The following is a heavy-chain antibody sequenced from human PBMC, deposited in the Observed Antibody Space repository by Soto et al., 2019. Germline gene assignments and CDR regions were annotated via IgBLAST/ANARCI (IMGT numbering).Heavy chain of an antibody. D-gene: IGHD6-13*01. CDR2: INPLPTSGST. CDR1: GYIFTNYY. CDR3: ARDLAAAAY. J-gene: IGHJ4*02. V-gene: IGHV1-46*01. Sequence: QVQLVQSGAEVKKPGASVKVSCKASGYIFTNYYIHWVRQAPGQGLEWMAIINPLPTSGSTNYAQRFQGRVTVTRDTSTRTVSLELSSLRSDDTAVYYCARDLAAAAYWGQGTLVTVSS.